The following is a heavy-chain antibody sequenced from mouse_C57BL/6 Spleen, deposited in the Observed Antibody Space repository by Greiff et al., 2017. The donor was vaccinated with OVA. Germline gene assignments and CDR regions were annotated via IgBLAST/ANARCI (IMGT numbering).Heavy chain of an antibody. CDR1: GYTFTDYN. D-gene: IGHD2-10*01. Sequence: DVKLVESGPELVKPGASVKIPCKASGYTFTDYNMDWVKQSHGKSLEWIGDINPNNGGTIYNQKFKGKATLTVDKSSSTAYMELRSLTSEDTAVYYCANLLSDVWGTGTTVTVSS. CDR2: INPNNGGT. V-gene: IGHV1-18*01. CDR3: ANLLSDV. J-gene: IGHJ1*03.